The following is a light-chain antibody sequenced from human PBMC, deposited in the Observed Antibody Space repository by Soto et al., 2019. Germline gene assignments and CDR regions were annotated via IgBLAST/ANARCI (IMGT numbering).Light chain of an antibody. Sequence: QPVLTRSPSASASLGASVKLTCTLSSGHSSYAIAWHQQQPEKGPRYLMKLNSDGSHSKGDGIPDRFSGSSSGAERYLTISSLQSEDEADYYCQTWGTGGVVFGGGTKVTVL. CDR2: LNSDGSH. V-gene: IGLV4-69*01. CDR3: QTWGTGGVV. J-gene: IGLJ2*01. CDR1: SGHSSYA.